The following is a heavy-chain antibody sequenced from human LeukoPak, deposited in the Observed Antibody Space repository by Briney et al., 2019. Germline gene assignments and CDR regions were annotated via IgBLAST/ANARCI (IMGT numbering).Heavy chain of an antibody. D-gene: IGHD5-24*01. CDR2: INPNSGGT. V-gene: IGHV1-2*02. CDR3: AREVEMATSDAFDI. J-gene: IGHJ3*02. CDR1: GYTFTGYY. Sequence: ASVKASCKASGYTFTGYYMHWVRQAPGQGLEWMGWINPNSGGTNYAQKFQGRVTMTRDTSISTAYMELSRLRSDDTAVYYCAREVEMATSDAFDIWGQGTMVTVSS.